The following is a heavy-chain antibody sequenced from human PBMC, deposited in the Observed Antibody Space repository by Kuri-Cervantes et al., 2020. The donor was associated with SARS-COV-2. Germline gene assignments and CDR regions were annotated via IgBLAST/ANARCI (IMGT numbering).Heavy chain of an antibody. J-gene: IGHJ4*02. V-gene: IGHV3-23*01. CDR1: RFTFSSYA. CDR3: AKASPTSYSSGWYAHY. CDR2: ISGSGVST. Sequence: AGCLRLSWTASRFTFSSYAMSWVRHATGKGLAWVSTISGSGVSTYHADCLKGRFTITRDNSKNTLYLEMNSLRAEDTAVYYCAKASPTSYSSGWYAHYWGQGTLVTVSS. D-gene: IGHD6-19*01.